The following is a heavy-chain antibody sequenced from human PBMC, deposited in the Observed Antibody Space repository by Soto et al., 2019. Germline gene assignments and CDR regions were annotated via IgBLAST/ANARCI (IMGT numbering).Heavy chain of an antibody. J-gene: IGHJ4*02. Sequence: QVQLVQSGAEVKRPGSSVKVSCKASGDTFNFYSINWVRQAPGLGLEWMGRVNPIVSMSNYAQKFQGRVTMTADKSTSTAYLELSLLTSADTAIHYCARSYGSSNRAFDYWGQGALITVS. CDR2: VNPIVSMS. V-gene: IGHV1-69*02. CDR1: GDTFNFYS. D-gene: IGHD3-10*01. CDR3: ARSYGSSNRAFDY.